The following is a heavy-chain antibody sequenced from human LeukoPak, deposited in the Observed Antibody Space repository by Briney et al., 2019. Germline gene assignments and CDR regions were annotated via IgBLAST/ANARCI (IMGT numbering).Heavy chain of an antibody. D-gene: IGHD1-7*01. CDR3: ARRWNYGRNYYIDV. Sequence: PSETLSPTCAVYGCSFSKYYRGWVRQPPGKGLGWVGEINDSGRINYNPSLMSRVTVSVDTSKNQFSLRLTSVTATDTAVYYCARRWNYGRNYYIDVWGNGATVSVSS. CDR2: INDSGRI. J-gene: IGHJ6*03. CDR1: GCSFSKYY. V-gene: IGHV4-34*01.